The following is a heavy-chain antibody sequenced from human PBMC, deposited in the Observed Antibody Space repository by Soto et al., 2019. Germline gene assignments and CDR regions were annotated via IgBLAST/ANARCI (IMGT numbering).Heavy chain of an antibody. J-gene: IGHJ4*02. Sequence: GASVKVSCKASGYTFTGYYMNWVRQAPGQGLEWMGWINPNSGGTNYAQKFQGRVTMTRDTSISTAYMELSRLRSDDTAVYYCAGDSRRSIVVVPAAMTYWGQGTLVTVSS. CDR3: AGDSRRSIVVVPAAMTY. V-gene: IGHV1-2*02. CDR2: INPNSGGT. CDR1: GYTFTGYY. D-gene: IGHD2-2*01.